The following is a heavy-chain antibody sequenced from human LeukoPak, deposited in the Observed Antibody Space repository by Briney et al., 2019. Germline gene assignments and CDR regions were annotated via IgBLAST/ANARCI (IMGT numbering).Heavy chain of an antibody. CDR1: GFTFSSYS. J-gene: IGHJ5*02. Sequence: GGSLRLSCAASGFTFSSYSMNWVRQAPGKGLEWVSSISSTPRSSYIFYAESVKGRFTISRDNTENSLFLQMDSLIAEDTAVYYCAKDFFGSGWYNYFDPWGPGTLVAVSS. D-gene: IGHD6-19*01. CDR2: ISSTPRSSYI. V-gene: IGHV3-21*01. CDR3: AKDFFGSGWYNYFDP.